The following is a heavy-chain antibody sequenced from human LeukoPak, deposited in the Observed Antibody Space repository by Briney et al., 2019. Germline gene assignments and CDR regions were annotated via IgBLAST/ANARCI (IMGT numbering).Heavy chain of an antibody. J-gene: IGHJ5*02. CDR3: ARYSTSSGWFDP. D-gene: IGHD6-6*01. CDR1: GGSISSSNYH. CDR2: MNYSGST. Sequence: SETLSLTCTVSGGSISSSNYHWVWIRQPPGKGLEWIGNMNYSGSTYYKPSLKSRATISVDTSKNQFSLRLTSVTAADTAVFYCARYSTSSGWFDPWGQGTLVTVSS. V-gene: IGHV4-39*01.